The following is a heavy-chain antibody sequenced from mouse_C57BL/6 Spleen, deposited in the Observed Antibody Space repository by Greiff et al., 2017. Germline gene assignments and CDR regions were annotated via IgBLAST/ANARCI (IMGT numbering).Heavy chain of an antibody. CDR1: GYTFTSYW. D-gene: IGHD4-1*01. Sequence: QVQLQQSGAELVMPGASVKLSCKASGYTFTSYWMHWVKQRPGQGLEWIGEIDPSDSYTNYNQKFKGKSTLTVDKSSSTAYMQLSSLTSEDSAVYYCARGELGRDYWGQGTTLTVSS. CDR3: ARGELGRDY. V-gene: IGHV1-69*01. CDR2: IDPSDSYT. J-gene: IGHJ2*01.